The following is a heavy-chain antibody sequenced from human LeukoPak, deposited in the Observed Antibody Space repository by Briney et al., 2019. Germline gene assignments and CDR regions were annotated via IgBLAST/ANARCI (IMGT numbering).Heavy chain of an antibody. CDR2: IYTSGST. J-gene: IGHJ4*02. Sequence: SETLSLTCTVSGGSISSYYWSWIRQPAGKGLEWIGRIYTSGSTNYNPSLKSRVTMSVDTSKNQFSLKLSSVTAADTAVYYCARWGSNMAREKGDHWGQGTLVTVSS. V-gene: IGHV4-4*07. CDR1: GGSISSYY. D-gene: IGHD3-10*01. CDR3: ARWGSNMAREKGDH.